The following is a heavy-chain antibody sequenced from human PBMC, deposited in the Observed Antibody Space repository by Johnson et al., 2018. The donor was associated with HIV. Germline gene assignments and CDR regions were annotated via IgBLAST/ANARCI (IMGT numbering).Heavy chain of an antibody. CDR1: GFTFSSYW. V-gene: IGHV3-74*01. D-gene: IGHD3-10*01. J-gene: IGHJ3*02. CDR2: INSDGSST. Sequence: MQLVESGGGLVQPGGSLRLSCAASGFTFSSYWMHWVRQAPGKGLVWVSRINSDGSSTSYADSLKGRFTISRDNAKNTLYLQMNSLRAEDTAVYYCARDHAFGDIWDRAFDIWGQGTMVTVSS. CDR3: ARDHAFGDIWDRAFDI.